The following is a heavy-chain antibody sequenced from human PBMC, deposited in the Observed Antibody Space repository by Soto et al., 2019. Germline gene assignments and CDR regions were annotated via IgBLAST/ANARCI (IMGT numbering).Heavy chain of an antibody. V-gene: IGHV1-8*01. CDR2: MNPDSGNT. J-gene: IGHJ4*02. CDR1: GYTFTSYD. CDR3: ARSVGGSNVNFDY. Sequence: QVQLVQSGAEVRTPGASVKVSCKASGYTFTSYDINWVRQATGQGPEWMGWMNPDSGNTGYVQKFQRRVPMTRNNAISTAYMELSSLRSEDTAVYYCARSVGGSNVNFDYWGQGTLVTVSS. D-gene: IGHD3-10*01.